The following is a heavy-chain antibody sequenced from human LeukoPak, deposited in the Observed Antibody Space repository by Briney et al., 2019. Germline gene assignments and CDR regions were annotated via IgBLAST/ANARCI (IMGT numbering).Heavy chain of an antibody. CDR2: IYYSGST. CDR3: ARAPQRSYQHNWFDP. CDR1: GGSIRSYY. V-gene: IGHV4-59*12. Sequence: SETLSLTCTVSGGSIRSYYWSWIRQPPGKGLEWIGYIYYSGSTNYNPSLKSRVAISVDTSKNQFSLKLDSVTAADTAVYYCARAPQRSYQHNWFDPWGQGTLVTVSS. J-gene: IGHJ5*02. D-gene: IGHD2-21*01.